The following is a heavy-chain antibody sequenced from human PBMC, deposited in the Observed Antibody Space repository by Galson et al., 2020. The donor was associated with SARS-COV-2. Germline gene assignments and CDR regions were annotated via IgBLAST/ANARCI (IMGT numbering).Heavy chain of an antibody. CDR3: ASDSSWGYCSGGSCYSFDY. V-gene: IGHV3-30*04. Sequence: GEPLKISCAASGFTISAYAMHWLRRAPGKGLEWVAVISHEGRHIYHPDSVKGRFTISRDNSRNTLYLQMNSPRAEDTAVYFCASDSSWGYCSGGSCYSFDYWGQGILVTVSS. CDR1: GFTISAYA. J-gene: IGHJ4*02. D-gene: IGHD2-15*01. CDR2: ISHEGRHI.